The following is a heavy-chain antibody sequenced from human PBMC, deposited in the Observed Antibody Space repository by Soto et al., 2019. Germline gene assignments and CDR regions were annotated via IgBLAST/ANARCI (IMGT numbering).Heavy chain of an antibody. CDR3: VRVAYGGNMINGAPFSAWDY. CDR1: RYSISSGFF. CDR2: IFHSGVT. V-gene: IGHV4-38-2*02. J-gene: IGHJ4*01. D-gene: IGHD7-27*01. Sequence: PSETLSLTCSVSRYSISSGFFWGWIREPPGKGLEWIGSIFHSGVTYYTPSLRSRVAISVDKSKNQFSLMLTSVTAADTATYYCVRVAYGGNMINGAPFSAWDYWSQGTLVTVSS.